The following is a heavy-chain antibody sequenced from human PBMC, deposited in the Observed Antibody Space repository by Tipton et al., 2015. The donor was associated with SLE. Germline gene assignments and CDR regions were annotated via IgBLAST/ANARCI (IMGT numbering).Heavy chain of an antibody. V-gene: IGHV3-15*01. CDR3: TADGHYYDSSDYFGY. J-gene: IGHJ4*02. Sequence: GSLRLSCAASGFTFSNAWMSWVRQAPGKGLEWVGRIKSKTDGGKTDYAAPVKGRFTISRDDSKNTLYLQMNGLKTEDTAVYYCTADGHYYDSSDYFGYWGQGTLVPVSS. CDR2: IKSKTDGGKT. CDR1: GFTFSNAW. D-gene: IGHD3-22*01.